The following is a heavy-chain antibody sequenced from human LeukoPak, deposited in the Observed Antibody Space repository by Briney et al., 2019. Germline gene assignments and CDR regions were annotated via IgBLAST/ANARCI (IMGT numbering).Heavy chain of an antibody. CDR3: ATDLQSGFWTGYYWDY. J-gene: IGHJ4*02. D-gene: IGHD3/OR15-3a*01. CDR2: IIPMFGTT. CDR1: GGSLNNYG. Sequence: SVKVSCKASGGSLNNYGVSWLRQAPGQGLEWMGRIIPMFGTTIYAEKFQGRVTISADKSTNTAYVEVSRLNSDDTAVYYCATDLQSGFWTGYYWDYWGQGTLVTVSS. V-gene: IGHV1-69*06.